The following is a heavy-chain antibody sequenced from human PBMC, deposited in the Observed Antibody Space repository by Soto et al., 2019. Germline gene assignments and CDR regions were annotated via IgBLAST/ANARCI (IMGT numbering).Heavy chain of an antibody. J-gene: IGHJ6*03. Sequence: QVQLVQSGAEVKKPGSSVKVSCKASGGTFSSYTISWVRQAPGQGLEWMGRIIPILGIANYAQKFQGRVTITADKSTSTAYMELSSLRSEDTAVYYCARERTMVRGVITYYCYMDVWGKGTTVTVSS. CDR3: ARERTMVRGVITYYCYMDV. V-gene: IGHV1-69*08. D-gene: IGHD3-10*01. CDR1: GGTFSSYT. CDR2: IIPILGIA.